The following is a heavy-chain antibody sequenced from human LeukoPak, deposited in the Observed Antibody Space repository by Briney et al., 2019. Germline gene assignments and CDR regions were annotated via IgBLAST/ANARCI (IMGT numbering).Heavy chain of an antibody. CDR1: GFAFGSYA. CDR3: ARDLFGGGSGWSNDY. CDR2: ISYNTDET. D-gene: IGHD6-19*01. Sequence: GGSLRLSCAAYGFAFGSYAFHWVRLAPGKGLEWVALISYNTDETYYADPVRGRFTISRDNSKNTLYLEMNSLRPDDTALYYCARDLFGGGSGWSNDYWGQGTLVTVSS. J-gene: IGHJ4*02. V-gene: IGHV3-30*04.